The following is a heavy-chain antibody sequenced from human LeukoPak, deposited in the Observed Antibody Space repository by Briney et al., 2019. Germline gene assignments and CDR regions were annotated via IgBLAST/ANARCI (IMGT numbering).Heavy chain of an antibody. CDR3: ARDHLLFRQPPNWFDP. Sequence: ASVKVSCKASGYTFSDYYMHWVRQAPGQGLEWMGWINPDSGGTKYAQKFQDRVTMTSDTSISTAHMELSRLGSDDTAVYYCARDHLLFRQPPNWFDPWGQGTLVTVSS. J-gene: IGHJ5*02. V-gene: IGHV1-2*02. CDR1: GYTFSDYY. D-gene: IGHD1-14*01. CDR2: INPDSGGT.